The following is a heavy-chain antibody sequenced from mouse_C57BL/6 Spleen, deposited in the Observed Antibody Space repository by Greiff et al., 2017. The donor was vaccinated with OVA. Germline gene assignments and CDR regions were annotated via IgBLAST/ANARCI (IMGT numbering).Heavy chain of an antibody. D-gene: IGHD2-4*01. CDR3: ARSGDYVYAMDY. J-gene: IGHJ4*01. Sequence: VKLMESGAELVKPGASVKISCKASGYAFSSYWMNWVKQRPGKGLEWIGQIYPGDGDTNYNGKFKGKATLTADKSSSTAYMQLSSLTSEDSAVYFCARSGDYVYAMDYWGQGTSVTVSS. CDR1: GYAFSSYW. V-gene: IGHV1-80*01. CDR2: IYPGDGDT.